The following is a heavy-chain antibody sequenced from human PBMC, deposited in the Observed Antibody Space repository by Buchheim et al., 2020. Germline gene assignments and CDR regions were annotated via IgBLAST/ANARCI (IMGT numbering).Heavy chain of an antibody. CDR2: ITRSGGAI. V-gene: IGHV3-48*01. J-gene: IGHJ2*01. D-gene: IGHD6-13*01. CDR3: ARRGGPVIASAGSNWYFDL. CDR1: GFTFSSYS. Sequence: EVQLVESGGGSVQPGGSLRLSCAASGFTFSSYSMNWVRPAPGRGLEWLSYITRSGGAIYYADSVKGRFTISRDSAKNSLYLQMNSLTAEDTAVYYCARRGGPVIASAGSNWYFDLWGRGTL.